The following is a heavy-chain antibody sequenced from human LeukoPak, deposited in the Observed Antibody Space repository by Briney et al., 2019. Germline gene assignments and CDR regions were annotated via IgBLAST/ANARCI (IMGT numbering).Heavy chain of an antibody. CDR2: INHSGST. V-gene: IGHV4-34*01. D-gene: IGHD3-22*01. CDR1: GGSFSGYY. Sequence: PSETLSLTCAVYGGSFSGYYWSWIRQPPGKGLEWIGEINHSGSTNYNPSLKSRVTISVDTSKNQFSLKLSSVTAADTAVYYCASSPSSGYSYYFDYWGQGTLVTVSS. CDR3: ASSPSSGYSYYFDY. J-gene: IGHJ4*02.